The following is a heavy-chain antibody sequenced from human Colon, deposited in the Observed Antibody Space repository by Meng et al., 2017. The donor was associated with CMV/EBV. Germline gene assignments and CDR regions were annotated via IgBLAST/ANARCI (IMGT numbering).Heavy chain of an antibody. CDR2: IYTGGRA. J-gene: IGHJ4*02. CDR3: ARGSVIASAVSFDH. Sequence: GGSVDSGGYYWSWIRQPPGKGLQWLGHIYTGGRAYSNPSLKSRLSISLDTSKNQFSLSLRSVTATDTAVYYCARGSVIASAVSFDHWGQGTLVTVSS. D-gene: IGHD2-21*01. V-gene: IGHV4-30-4*01. CDR1: GGSVDSGGYY.